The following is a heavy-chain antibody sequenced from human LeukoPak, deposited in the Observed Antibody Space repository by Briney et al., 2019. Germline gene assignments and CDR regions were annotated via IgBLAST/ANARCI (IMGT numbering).Heavy chain of an antibody. CDR2: FDPEDGET. J-gene: IGHJ3*02. Sequence: ASVKVSCKVSGYTLTELSMHWVRQAPGKGLEWMGGFDPEDGETIYAQKFQGRVTMTRDTSTSTVYMELSSLRSEDTAVYYCARRMSAFDIWGQGTMVTVSS. CDR3: ARRMSAFDI. V-gene: IGHV1-24*01. CDR1: GYTLTELS.